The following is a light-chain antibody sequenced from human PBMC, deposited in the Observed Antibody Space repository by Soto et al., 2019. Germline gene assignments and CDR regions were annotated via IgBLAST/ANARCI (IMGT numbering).Light chain of an antibody. V-gene: IGKV1-17*01. CDR1: QGIRDD. CDR2: AAS. Sequence: SQMTKTPTSLSASVGDRITITGRASQGIRDDLGWYQQKPGKAPQRLIYAASTLDTGAPSRFSGSGSGTEFTLTISSLQPEDSAIYYCLQLNAYPRTFGQGINVDIK. J-gene: IGKJ1*01. CDR3: LQLNAYPRT.